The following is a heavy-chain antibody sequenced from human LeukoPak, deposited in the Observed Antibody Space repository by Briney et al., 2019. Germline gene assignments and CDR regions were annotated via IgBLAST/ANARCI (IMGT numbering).Heavy chain of an antibody. CDR1: GYSISSDSY. CDR2: FYRSGST. CDR3: ARVVRGYDFSIAVAGTGAYFDY. D-gene: IGHD6-19*01. Sequence: SETLSLTCTVSGYSISSDSYWGWIRQPPGRGLEWIGTFYRSGSTYYNPSPRSRVTISVDTSKNQFSLKLSSVTAADTAVYYCARVVRGYDFSIAVAGTGAYFDYWGQGTLVTVSS. V-gene: IGHV4-38-2*02. J-gene: IGHJ4*02.